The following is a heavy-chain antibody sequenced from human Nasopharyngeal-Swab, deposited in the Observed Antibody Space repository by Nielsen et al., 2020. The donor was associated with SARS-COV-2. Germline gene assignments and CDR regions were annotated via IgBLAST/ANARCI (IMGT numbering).Heavy chain of an antibody. D-gene: IGHD5-18*01. V-gene: IGHV1-8*01. CDR2: MNPNSGNT. Sequence: ASVKVSCKASGYTFTSYDINWVRQATGQGLEWMGWMNPNSGNTGYAQKFQGRVTMTRNTSISTAYMELSSLRSEDTAVYYCARAGKIQLWFNSLYYFDYWVQGTLVTVSS. CDR3: ARAGKIQLWFNSLYYFDY. J-gene: IGHJ4*02. CDR1: GYTFTSYD.